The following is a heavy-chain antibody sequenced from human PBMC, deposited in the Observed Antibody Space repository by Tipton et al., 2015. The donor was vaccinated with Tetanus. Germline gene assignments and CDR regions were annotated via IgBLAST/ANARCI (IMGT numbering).Heavy chain of an antibody. V-gene: IGHV1-2*02. CDR3: ARGMDYDSSGIDDF. CDR1: GYALIGYY. Sequence: QLVQSGAEVKRPGASVKVSCKTSGYALIGYYIHWVRQAPGQGLQWMGWITPHTGGTNYAQDFRGRVTMTRDTSISTAYMEVSRLRSDDTAIYYCARGMDYDSSGIDDFWGQGTLVTVSS. CDR2: ITPHTGGT. J-gene: IGHJ4*02. D-gene: IGHD3-22*01.